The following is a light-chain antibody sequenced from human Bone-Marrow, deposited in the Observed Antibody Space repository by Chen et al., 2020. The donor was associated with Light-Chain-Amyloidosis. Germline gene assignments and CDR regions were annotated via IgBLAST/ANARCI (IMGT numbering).Light chain of an antibody. CDR2: EVT. CDR3: SSYTITNTLV. Sequence: QSALTQPASVSGSPGQAITISCTGTSSDVGGDNHVSWYQQHPDNAPNLMIYEVTNRPSWPPDPFSASKSDNTASLSISGLQTEYEADYFCSSYTITNTLVFGSGTRVTVL. CDR1: SSDVGGDNH. J-gene: IGLJ1*01. V-gene: IGLV2-14*01.